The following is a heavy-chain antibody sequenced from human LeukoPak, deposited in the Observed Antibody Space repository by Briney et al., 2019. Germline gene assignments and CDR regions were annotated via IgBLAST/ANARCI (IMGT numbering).Heavy chain of an antibody. CDR1: GFTFSSYA. Sequence: GGSLRLSCAASGFTFSSYAMSWVRQAPGKGLEWVSAISGSGGSTYYADSVEGRFTISRDNSKNTLYLQMNSLRAEDTAVYYCAKGPYYYDSSGYPNYFDYWGQGTLVTVSS. V-gene: IGHV3-23*01. D-gene: IGHD3-22*01. J-gene: IGHJ4*02. CDR2: ISGSGGST. CDR3: AKGPYYYDSSGYPNYFDY.